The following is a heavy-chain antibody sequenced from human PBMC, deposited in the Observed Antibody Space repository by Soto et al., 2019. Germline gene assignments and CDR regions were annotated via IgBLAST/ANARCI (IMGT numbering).Heavy chain of an antibody. V-gene: IGHV3-11*01. J-gene: IGHJ5*02. CDR1: GFIFSGFY. CDR2: TGFGCNTI. Sequence: PWRSLRLSCSASGFIFSGFYMSCIRQSPRKRLEWLSYTGFGCNTIYYAISVKARFTVSRENAKNSLYLQMNSLRVEDTAVYYCARDSFPYSHNSTGYGEAFDPWGQGTVVTVSS. CDR3: ARDSFPYSHNSTGYGEAFDP. D-gene: IGHD3-22*01.